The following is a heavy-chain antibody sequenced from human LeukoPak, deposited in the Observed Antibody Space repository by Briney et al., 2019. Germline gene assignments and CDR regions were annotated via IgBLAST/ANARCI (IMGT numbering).Heavy chain of an antibody. Sequence: ASVKVSCKAPGYTFTSYDINWVRQATGQGLEWMGWMNPNSGNTGYAQKFQGRVTITRNTSISTAYMELSSLRSEDTAVYYCARADTAMEYYYYYYMDVWGKGTTVTVSS. CDR1: GYTFTSYD. CDR3: ARADTAMEYYYYYYMDV. CDR2: MNPNSGNT. D-gene: IGHD5-18*01. J-gene: IGHJ6*03. V-gene: IGHV1-8*03.